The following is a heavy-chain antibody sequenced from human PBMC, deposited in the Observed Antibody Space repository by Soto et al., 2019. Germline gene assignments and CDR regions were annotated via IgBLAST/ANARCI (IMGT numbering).Heavy chain of an antibody. J-gene: IGHJ2*01. CDR2: FSGSGGHT. CDR3: AKGIVVEQGYWFFDL. Sequence: GGSLRLSCAASGFTFRSDGMSWVRQPPGKGLEWVSGFSGSGGHTYYADSVMGRFTISSDNSKRTLLLQMNSLRAEDTAIYYCAKGIVVEQGYWFFDLWGRGTLVTVSS. D-gene: IGHD3-22*01. V-gene: IGHV3-23*01. CDR1: GFTFRSDG.